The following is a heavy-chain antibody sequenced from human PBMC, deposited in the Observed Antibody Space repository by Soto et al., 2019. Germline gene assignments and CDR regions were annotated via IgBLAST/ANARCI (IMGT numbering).Heavy chain of an antibody. CDR3: ARVPLWLVRRGADAYYFDY. J-gene: IGHJ4*02. D-gene: IGHD6-19*01. CDR1: GGSFSGYY. V-gene: IGHV4-34*01. CDR2: INHSGST. Sequence: PSETLSLTCAVYGGSFSGYYWSWIRQPPGKGLEWIGEINHSGSTNYNPSLKSRVTISVDTSKNQFSLKLSSVTAADTAVYYCARVPLWLVRRGADAYYFDYWGQGTLVTVS.